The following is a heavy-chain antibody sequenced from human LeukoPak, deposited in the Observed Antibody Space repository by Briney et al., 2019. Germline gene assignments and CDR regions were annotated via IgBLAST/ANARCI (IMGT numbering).Heavy chain of an antibody. D-gene: IGHD1-1*01. J-gene: IGHJ4*02. CDR2: IIPIFGTA. CDR1: GGTFSSYA. V-gene: IGHV1-69*05. CDR3: ARGSLERGYFDY. Sequence: GASVKVSCKASGGTFSSYAISWVRQAPGQGLEWMGRIIPIFGTANYAQKFQGRVTITTDESTSTAYMELSSLRSEDTAVYYCARGSLERGYFDYWGQGTLVTVSS.